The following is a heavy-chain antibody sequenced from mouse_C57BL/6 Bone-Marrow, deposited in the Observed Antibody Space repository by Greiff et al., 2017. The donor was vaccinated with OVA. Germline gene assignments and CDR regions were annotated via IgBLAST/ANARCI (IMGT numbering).Heavy chain of an antibody. D-gene: IGHD1-1*01. CDR1: GYTFTDYN. CDR2: INPNNGGT. V-gene: IGHV1-22*01. Sequence: EVKLQESGPELVKPGASVKMSCKASGYTFTDYNMHWVKQSHGKSLEWIGYINPNNGGTSYNQKFKGKATLTVNKSSSTAYMELRSLTSEDSAVYYCARHYYGSSYYYFDYWGQGTTLTVSS. J-gene: IGHJ2*01. CDR3: ARHYYGSSYYYFDY.